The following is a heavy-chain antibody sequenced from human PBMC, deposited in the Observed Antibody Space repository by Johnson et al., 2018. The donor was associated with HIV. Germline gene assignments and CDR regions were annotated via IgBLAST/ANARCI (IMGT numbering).Heavy chain of an antibody. J-gene: IGHJ3*02. D-gene: IGHD6-13*01. Sequence: VQLVESGGGVVQPGRSLRLSCAASGFTFSSYGMHWVRQAPGKGLEWVAFIRYDGSNKYYADSVKGRFTISRDNSKNTLYLQMNSLRAEDTAVYYCAKSERAAAVPDAFDIWGQGTMVTVSS. CDR2: IRYDGSNK. CDR1: GFTFSSYG. CDR3: AKSERAAAVPDAFDI. V-gene: IGHV3-30*02.